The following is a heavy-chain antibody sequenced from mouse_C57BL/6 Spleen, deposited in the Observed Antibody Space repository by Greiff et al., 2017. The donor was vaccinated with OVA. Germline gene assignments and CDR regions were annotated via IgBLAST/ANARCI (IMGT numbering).Heavy chain of an antibody. V-gene: IGHV1-15*01. CDR1: GYTFTDYE. CDR2: IDPETGGT. CDR3: TRPYYDYPYYFDY. Sequence: VKVVESGAELVRPGASVTLSCKASGYTFTDYEMHWVKQTPVHGLEWIGAIDPETGGTAYNQKFKGKAILTADKSTSTAYMELRSLTSEDSAVYYCTRPYYDYPYYFDYWGQGTTLTVSS. D-gene: IGHD2-4*01. J-gene: IGHJ2*01.